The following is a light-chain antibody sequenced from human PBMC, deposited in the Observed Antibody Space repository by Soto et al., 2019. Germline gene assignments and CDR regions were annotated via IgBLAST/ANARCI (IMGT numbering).Light chain of an antibody. CDR3: QQYGSSPPWT. J-gene: IGKJ1*01. Sequence: EIVLTHSPGTLSLSPCERATLSFSASQSVSSSYLAWYQQNPGQAPRLLIYGASSRATGIPDRFSGSVSGTGFTLTISRLEPEDFAVYYCQQYGSSPPWTFGQGTKVDIK. CDR1: QSVSSSY. V-gene: IGKV3-20*01. CDR2: GAS.